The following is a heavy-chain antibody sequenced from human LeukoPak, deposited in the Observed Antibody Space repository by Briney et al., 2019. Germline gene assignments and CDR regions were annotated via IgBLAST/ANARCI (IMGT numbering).Heavy chain of an antibody. CDR2: INPNSGGT. D-gene: IGHD2-2*02. V-gene: IGHV1-2*02. CDR1: GYTFTGYY. Sequence: ASVKVSCKASGYTFTGYYMHWVRQAPGQGLEWMGWINPNSGGTNYAQKFQGRVTMTRDTSISTAYMELSRLRSDDTAVYYCARDGVVVPAAIYWFDPCGQGTLVTVSS. J-gene: IGHJ5*02. CDR3: ARDGVVVPAAIYWFDP.